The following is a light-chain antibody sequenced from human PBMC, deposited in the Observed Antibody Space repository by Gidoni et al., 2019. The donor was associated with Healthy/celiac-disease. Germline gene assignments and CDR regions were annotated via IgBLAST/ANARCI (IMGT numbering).Light chain of an antibody. V-gene: IGLV2-14*03. Sequence: QSALTKPASVSGSPGQSLTISCTGTSSDVGGYNYVSWYQQHPGKAPKLMIYDVSNRPSGVSNRFSGSKSGNTASLTISGLQAEDEADYYCSSYTSSSTWVFGGGTKLTVL. CDR1: SSDVGGYNY. J-gene: IGLJ3*02. CDR2: DVS. CDR3: SSYTSSSTWV.